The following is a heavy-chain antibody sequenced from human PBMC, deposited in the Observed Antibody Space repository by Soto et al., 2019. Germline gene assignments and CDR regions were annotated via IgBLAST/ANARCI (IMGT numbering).Heavy chain of an antibody. CDR2: ISYEGSNK. Sequence: QVQLVESGGGVVQPGRSLRLSCAASGFTFSSYGMHWVRQAPGKGLEWVAVISYEGSNKYYADSVKGRFTISRDNSKNTLYLQMNSVRAEDTAVYYCAKGGWALPFDYWGQGTLVTVSS. V-gene: IGHV3-30*18. CDR1: GFTFSSYG. J-gene: IGHJ4*02. CDR3: AKGGWALPFDY. D-gene: IGHD1-26*01.